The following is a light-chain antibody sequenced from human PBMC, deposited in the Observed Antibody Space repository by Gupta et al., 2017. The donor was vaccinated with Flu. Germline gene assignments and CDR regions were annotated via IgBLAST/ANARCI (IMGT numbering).Light chain of an antibody. CDR1: SY. J-gene: IGKJ1*01. V-gene: IGKV3-20*01. CDR3: QQYGSSPPRT. Sequence: SYLAFYQQKPGQAPSLLIYGASSRVTGIPDRFSGSGSGTDFTLTISRLEPEYFAVYYCQQYGSSPPRTFGQGTKVEIK. CDR2: GAS.